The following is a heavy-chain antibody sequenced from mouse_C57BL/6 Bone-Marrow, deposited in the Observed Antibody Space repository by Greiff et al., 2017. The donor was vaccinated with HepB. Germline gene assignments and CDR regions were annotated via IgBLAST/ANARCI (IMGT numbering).Heavy chain of an antibody. CDR2: ISNLAYSI. CDR1: GFTFSDYG. Sequence: EVQLMESGGGLVQPGGSLKLSCAASGFTFSDYGMAWVRQAPRKGPEWVAFISNLAYSIYYADTVTGRFTISRENAKNTLYLEMSSLRSEDTAMYYCARHEGTGTGFAYWGQGTLVTVSA. V-gene: IGHV5-15*01. CDR3: ARHEGTGTGFAY. J-gene: IGHJ3*01. D-gene: IGHD4-1*01.